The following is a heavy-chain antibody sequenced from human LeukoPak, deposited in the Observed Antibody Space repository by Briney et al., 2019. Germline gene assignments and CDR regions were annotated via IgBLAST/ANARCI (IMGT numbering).Heavy chain of an antibody. D-gene: IGHD2-8*01. CDR3: ARDRLTNDAFDI. J-gene: IGHJ3*02. Sequence: GGSLRLSCAASGFTFNSYWMHWVRQAPAKGLVWVSLINSDGSGTSDADFVKGRFTISRDNSKNTLYLQMNSLRAEDTAMYYCARDRLTNDAFDIWGQGTMVTVSS. CDR2: INSDGSGT. V-gene: IGHV3-74*01. CDR1: GFTFNSYW.